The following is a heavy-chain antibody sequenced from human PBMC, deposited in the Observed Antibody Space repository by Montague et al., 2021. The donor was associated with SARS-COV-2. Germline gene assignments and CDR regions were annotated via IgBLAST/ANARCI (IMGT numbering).Heavy chain of an antibody. D-gene: IGHD2-2*01. CDR3: ARHLPTYCSTTKCKPYDFDV. J-gene: IGHJ4*03. CDR1: GGSISSSDYN. Sequence: SETLSLTCTVSGGSISSSDYNWGRKRQSTGKGLEWKGCNSYAARNNPNLYIRSRVSFSMDTSKKHFSLSLNSVTAADTAVYFCARHLPTYCSTTKCKPYDFDVWGQGAPVTVSS. V-gene: IGHV4-39*01. CDR2: NSYAARN.